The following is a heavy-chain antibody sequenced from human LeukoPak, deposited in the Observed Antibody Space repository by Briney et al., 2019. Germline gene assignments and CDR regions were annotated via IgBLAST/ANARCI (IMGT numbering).Heavy chain of an antibody. J-gene: IGHJ4*01. CDR2: VYYSGST. D-gene: IGHD6-13*01. CDR3: ASELVAAGTDY. V-gene: IGHV4-39*01. Sequence: PSETLSLTCSVSGGSISSTNYYWAWIRQPPGKGLEWIVSVYYSGSTYYNPSLKGRVIISVDTSKNQFSLTLSSVTAADRAVYYCASELVAAGTDYWGHGTLVTVSS. CDR1: GGSISSTNYY.